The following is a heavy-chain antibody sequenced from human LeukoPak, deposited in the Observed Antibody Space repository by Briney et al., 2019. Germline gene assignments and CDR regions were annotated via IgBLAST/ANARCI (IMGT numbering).Heavy chain of an antibody. J-gene: IGHJ6*02. V-gene: IGHV1-18*01. CDR3: ARDLEIDYDILTGYYEPSSYYYGMDV. CDR1: GYTFTSYG. D-gene: IGHD3-9*01. CDR2: ISAYNGNT. Sequence: ASVEVSCKASGYTFTSYGISWVRQAPGQGLEWMGWISAYNGNTNYAQKPQGRVTMTTDTSTSTAYMELRSLRSDDTAVYYCARDLEIDYDILTGYYEPSSYYYGMDVWGQGTTVTVSS.